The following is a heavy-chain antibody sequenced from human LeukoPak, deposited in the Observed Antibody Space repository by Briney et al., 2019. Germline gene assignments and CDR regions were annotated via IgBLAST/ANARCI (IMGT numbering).Heavy chain of an antibody. D-gene: IGHD6-13*01. CDR1: GYSISSGYY. J-gene: IGHJ4*02. Sequence: SETLSLTCTVSGYSISSGYYWGWIRQPPGKGLEWIASIYHSGSTYYNPSLKSRVTISVDTSKNQFSLKLSSVTAADTAVYYCARFPISGAAAGTVGFGYWGQGTLVTVSS. CDR2: IYHSGST. V-gene: IGHV4-38-2*02. CDR3: ARFPISGAAAGTVGFGY.